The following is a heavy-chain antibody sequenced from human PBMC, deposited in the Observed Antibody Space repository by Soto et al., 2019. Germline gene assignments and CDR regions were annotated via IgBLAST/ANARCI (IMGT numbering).Heavy chain of an antibody. CDR3: ASFISIADRTRPFDY. CDR2: IIPIFGTA. Sequence: GGSGKVCFKASGGPFSSYAISLVRQAPGQGLEWMGGIIPIFGTANYAQKFQGRVTITADKSTSTAYMELSSLRSEDTAVYYCASFISIADRTRPFDYWGQGTLVTVSS. J-gene: IGHJ4*02. CDR1: GGPFSSYA. D-gene: IGHD6-6*01. V-gene: IGHV1-69*06.